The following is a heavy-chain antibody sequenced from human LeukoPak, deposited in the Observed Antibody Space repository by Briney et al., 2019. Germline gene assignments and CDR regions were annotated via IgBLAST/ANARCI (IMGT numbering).Heavy chain of an antibody. D-gene: IGHD3-9*01. CDR3: ANTHLYDILTGFRRAGFGY. V-gene: IGHV3-9*01. Sequence: GGSLRLSCVVSGFTFDDYAMHWVRHAPGKGLEWVSGISWNSGSIGYADSVKGRFTVSRDNAKNSLYLQMNSLRAEDTAVYYCANTHLYDILTGFRRAGFGYWGQGTLVTVSS. CDR2: ISWNSGSI. J-gene: IGHJ4*02. CDR1: GFTFDDYA.